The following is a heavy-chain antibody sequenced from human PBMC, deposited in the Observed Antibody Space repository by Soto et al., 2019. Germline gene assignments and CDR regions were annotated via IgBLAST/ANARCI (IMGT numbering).Heavy chain of an antibody. J-gene: IGHJ4*02. CDR3: AKDSRGYSYGYTDY. CDR1: GFTFSSYG. D-gene: IGHD5-18*01. V-gene: IGHV3-30*18. Sequence: PXESLRLSCAASGFTFSSYGMHWVRQAPGKGLEWVAVISYDGSNKYYADSVKGRFTISRDNSKNTLYLQMNSLRAEDTAVYYCAKDSRGYSYGYTDYWGQGTLVTVSS. CDR2: ISYDGSNK.